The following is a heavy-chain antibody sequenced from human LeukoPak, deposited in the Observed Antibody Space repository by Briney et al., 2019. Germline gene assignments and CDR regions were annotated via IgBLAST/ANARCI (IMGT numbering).Heavy chain of an antibody. D-gene: IGHD1-26*01. CDR2: TNHSGST. CDR3: ARDRAGILPTNNWFDP. Sequence: SGTLSLTCAVYGGSFSGYYWSWIRQPPGKGLEWIGETNHSGSTNYNPSLKSRVTISVDTSKNQFSLKLSSVTAADTAVYYCARDRAGILPTNNWFDPWGQGTLVTVSS. V-gene: IGHV4-34*01. J-gene: IGHJ5*02. CDR1: GGSFSGYY.